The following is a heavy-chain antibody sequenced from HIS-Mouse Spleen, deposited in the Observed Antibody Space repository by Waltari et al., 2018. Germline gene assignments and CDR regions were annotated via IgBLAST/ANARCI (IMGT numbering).Heavy chain of an antibody. CDR3: ARRREEQLVFDY. CDR1: GGSISSYY. J-gene: IGHJ4*02. V-gene: IGHV4-59*08. D-gene: IGHD6-6*01. Sequence: QVQLQESGPGLVKPSETLSLTCTVSGGSISSYYWSWIRQPPGKGLEWIGYIYYSGSTNYTPSLKSRVTISVDTSKNQFPLKLSSVTAADTAVYYCARRREEQLVFDYWGQGTLVTVSS. CDR2: IYYSGST.